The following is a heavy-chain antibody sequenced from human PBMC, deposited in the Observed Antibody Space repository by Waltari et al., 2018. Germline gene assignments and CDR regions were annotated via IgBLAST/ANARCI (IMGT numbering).Heavy chain of an antibody. CDR3: ARHCGGDCYFYFDY. D-gene: IGHD2-21*02. CDR2: ISSSGSTR. V-gene: IGHV3-48*03. CDR1: GFTFSSYE. Sequence: EVQLVESGGGLVQPGGSLRLSCAASGFTFSSYEMNWVRQAPGKGLEWVSYISSSGSTRYYADSVKGRFTISRDNAKNSLYLQMNSLRAEDTAVYYCARHCGGDCYFYFDYWGQGTLVTVSS. J-gene: IGHJ4*02.